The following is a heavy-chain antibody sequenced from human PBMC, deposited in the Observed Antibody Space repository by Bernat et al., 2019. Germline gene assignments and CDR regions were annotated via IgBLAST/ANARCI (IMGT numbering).Heavy chain of an antibody. CDR3: ARRGEGELLSPYYYGMDV. J-gene: IGHJ6*02. Sequence: EVQLVESGGGLIQPGGSLRLSCAASGSTVSSNHMNWVHRAPGKGLEWVSVIYNDGSTFYADSVKGRFTISRDNSKNTLYLQMNSLRAEDTAVYYCARRGEGELLSPYYYGMDVWGQGTTVTVSS. CDR1: GSTVSSNH. CDR2: IYNDGST. D-gene: IGHD1-26*01. V-gene: IGHV3-53*01.